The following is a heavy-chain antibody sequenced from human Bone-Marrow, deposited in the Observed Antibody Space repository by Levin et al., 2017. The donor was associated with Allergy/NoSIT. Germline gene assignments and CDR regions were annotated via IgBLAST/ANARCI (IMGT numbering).Heavy chain of an antibody. CDR2: MNPNSGST. V-gene: IGHV1-8*01. CDR1: GYTFTTYD. J-gene: IGHJ4*02. CDR3: SRGDY. Sequence: ASVKVSCKTSGYTFTTYDINWVRQATGQGLEWVGTMNPNSGSTDYAQKLQGRVAMTRSTSLNTAYMELSSLRSDDTAVYYCSRGDYWGQGTLVTVSS.